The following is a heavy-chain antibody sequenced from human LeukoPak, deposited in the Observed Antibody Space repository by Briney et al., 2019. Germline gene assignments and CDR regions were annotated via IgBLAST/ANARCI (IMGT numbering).Heavy chain of an antibody. CDR2: ISWNSGSI. V-gene: IGHV3-9*01. D-gene: IGHD5-24*01. J-gene: IGHJ4*02. CDR1: GFSFDDYA. CDR3: ARRRVMATISASDY. Sequence: GGSLRLSCAVSGFSFDDYAMHWVRQAPGKGLEWVSGISWNSGSIGYADSVKGRFTISRDNAKNSLYLQMNSLRAEDTAVYYCARRRVMATISASDYWGQGTLVTVSS.